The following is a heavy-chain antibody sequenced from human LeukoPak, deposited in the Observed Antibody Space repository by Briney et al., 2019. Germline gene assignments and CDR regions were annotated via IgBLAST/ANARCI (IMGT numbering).Heavy chain of an antibody. CDR2: IKQDGSEK. D-gene: IGHD2-21*01. Sequence: PGGSLRLSCAASGFTFSSYWMSWVRQAPGKGLEWVANIKQDGSEKYYVDSVKGRFTISRDNAKNSLYLQMNSLRAEDTAVYYCASQGVSSLFPKYFQHWGQGTLVTVSS. V-gene: IGHV3-7*01. J-gene: IGHJ1*01. CDR3: ASQGVSSLFPKYFQH. CDR1: GFTFSSYW.